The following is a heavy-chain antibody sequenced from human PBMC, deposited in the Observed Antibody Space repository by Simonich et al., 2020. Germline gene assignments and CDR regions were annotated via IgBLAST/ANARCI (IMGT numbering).Heavy chain of an antibody. Sequence: QVQLVESGGGVVQPGRSLRLSCAASGFTFSSYAMHWVRQAPGKGVEGGAVISDDGSNKYYANSVKGRVTISRDNAKNTLYLQMNSLRAEDTAVYYCAREGAGNDAFDIWGQGTMVTVSS. D-gene: IGHD1-26*01. CDR1: GFTFSSYA. V-gene: IGHV3-30*07. J-gene: IGHJ3*02. CDR2: ISDDGSNK. CDR3: AREGAGNDAFDI.